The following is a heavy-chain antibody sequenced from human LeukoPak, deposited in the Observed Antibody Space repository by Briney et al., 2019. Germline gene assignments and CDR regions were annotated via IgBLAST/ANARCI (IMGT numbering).Heavy chain of an antibody. CDR2: INEDGTIQ. D-gene: IGHD3-10*01. V-gene: IGHV3-7*01. Sequence: PGGSLRLSCAASGFSISDYWMNWVRLVPGKGLEWVANINEDGTIQDYVASVRGRFTISRNNAKNSLYLQMSSLGAEDTAVYYCASRESSMARSHWGHGTLVTVS. J-gene: IGHJ4*01. CDR3: ASRESSMARSH. CDR1: GFSISDYW.